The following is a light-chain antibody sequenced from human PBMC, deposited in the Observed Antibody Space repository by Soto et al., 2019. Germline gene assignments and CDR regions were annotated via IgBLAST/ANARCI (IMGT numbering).Light chain of an antibody. Sequence: VLTQSPATLSLSPGERATLSCRASQSIHTSLAWYQQKSGKPPRLVIYDSTLRANGVPDRFGGSRSGTEFTLTINSLEPEDFAVYYCQQYGRRFTFGPGTKVDI. J-gene: IGKJ3*01. CDR2: DST. CDR1: QSIHTS. CDR3: QQYGRRFT. V-gene: IGKV3-11*01.